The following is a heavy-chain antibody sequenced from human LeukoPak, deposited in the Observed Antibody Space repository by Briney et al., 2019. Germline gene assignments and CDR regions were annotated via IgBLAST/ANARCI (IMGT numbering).Heavy chain of an antibody. Sequence: GGSLQISSRVSGCSFTSYCSVCWRRMPARGLQGMVVIYPGDAGTTYSASFQGQVTISVDKSINTAYLQWSSLQASDTAMYYCGMSGDRVPLQDDVFDVWGQGTMVTVST. CDR2: IYPGDAGT. CDR3: GMSGDRVPLQDDVFDV. D-gene: IGHD1-26*01. V-gene: IGHV5-51*01. J-gene: IGHJ3*01. CDR1: GCSFTSYC.